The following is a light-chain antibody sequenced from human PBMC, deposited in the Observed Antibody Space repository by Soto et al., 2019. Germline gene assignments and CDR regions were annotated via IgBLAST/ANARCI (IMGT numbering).Light chain of an antibody. CDR3: QQYGSLVT. CDR1: QSVAANY. V-gene: IGKV3-20*01. J-gene: IGKJ1*01. CDR2: GAS. Sequence: EIVLTQSPGTLSLSPGDRATLSCRASQSVAANYSAWFQQKPGQAPRLLIYGASNRATGIPDRFSGSGSGTDFTLTISRLDPEDFAVYYCQQYGSLVTFGQGTKVEIK.